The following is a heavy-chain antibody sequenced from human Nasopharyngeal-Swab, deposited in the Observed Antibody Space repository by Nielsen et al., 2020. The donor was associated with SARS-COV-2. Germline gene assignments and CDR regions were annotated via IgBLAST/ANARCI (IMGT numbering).Heavy chain of an antibody. D-gene: IGHD2-2*01. J-gene: IGHJ3*02. CDR3: ARVRGYQLLNDAFDI. V-gene: IGHV3-30-3*01. Sequence: GESLKISCAASGFTFSSYAMHWVRQAPGKGLEWVAVISYDGSNKYYADSVKGRFTISRDNSKNTLYLQMNSLRAEDTAVYYCARVRGYQLLNDAFDIWGQGTMVTVSS. CDR2: ISYDGSNK. CDR1: GFTFSSYA.